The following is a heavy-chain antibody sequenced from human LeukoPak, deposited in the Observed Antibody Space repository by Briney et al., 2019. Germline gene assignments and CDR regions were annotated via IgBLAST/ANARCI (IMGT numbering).Heavy chain of an antibody. CDR1: GFTFSDYY. D-gene: IGHD5-18*01. V-gene: IGHV3-11*06. J-gene: IGHJ4*02. CDR3: ARENVDTAKIDY. Sequence: GGSLRLSCAASGFTFSDYYMSWIRQAPGKGLEWVSSISSSSSYIYYADSVKGRFTISRDNAKNSLYLQMNSLRAEDTAVYYCARENVDTAKIDYWGQGTLVTVSS. CDR2: ISSSSSYI.